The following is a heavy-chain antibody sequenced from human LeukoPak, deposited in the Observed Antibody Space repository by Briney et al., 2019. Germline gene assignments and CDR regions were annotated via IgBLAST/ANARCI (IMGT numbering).Heavy chain of an antibody. Sequence: PGGSLRLSCVASGFTFSSHSMNWVRQAPGKGLEWVSSISSSSSYIYYADSVKGRFTISRDNAKNSLYLQMNSLRAEDTAVCYCARDPYSGSYHDYWGQGTLVAVSS. CDR3: ARDPYSGSYHDY. J-gene: IGHJ4*02. D-gene: IGHD1-26*01. V-gene: IGHV3-21*01. CDR1: GFTFSSHS. CDR2: ISSSSSYI.